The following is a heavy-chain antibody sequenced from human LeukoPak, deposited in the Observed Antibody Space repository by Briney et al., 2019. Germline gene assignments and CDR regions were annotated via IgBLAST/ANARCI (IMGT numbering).Heavy chain of an antibody. CDR1: GFTVSSNY. Sequence: PGGSLRLSCAASGFTVSSNYMSWVRQAPGKGLEWVSVIYSGGAIHYADSVKGRFTISRDNSKNTLYLQMNSLRVEYTAMCYCARGHSSGNPDPFDYWGQGTLVTVSS. D-gene: IGHD6-19*01. V-gene: IGHV3-53*01. J-gene: IGHJ4*02. CDR2: IYSGGAI. CDR3: ARGHSSGNPDPFDY.